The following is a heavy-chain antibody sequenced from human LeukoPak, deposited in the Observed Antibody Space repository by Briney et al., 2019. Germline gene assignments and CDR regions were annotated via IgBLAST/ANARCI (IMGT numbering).Heavy chain of an antibody. J-gene: IGHJ4*02. V-gene: IGHV4-38-2*02. CDR1: GYSISSGYY. Sequence: SETLSLTCTVSGYSISSGYYWGWIRQPPGKGLEWIGSIYHSGSTYYNPSLKSRVTISVDTSKNQFSLKLSSVTAADTAVYYCARDQWSAYYDSNGFSRPFDYWGQGTLVTVSS. D-gene: IGHD3-22*01. CDR2: IYHSGST. CDR3: ARDQWSAYYDSNGFSRPFDY.